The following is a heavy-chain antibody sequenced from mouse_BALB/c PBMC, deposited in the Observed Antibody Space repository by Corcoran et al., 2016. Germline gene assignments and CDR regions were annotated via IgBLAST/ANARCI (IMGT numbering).Heavy chain of an antibody. V-gene: IGHV9-3*01. CDR1: GYTFTTYG. D-gene: IGHD2-5*01. CDR3: ARYYSNY. Sequence: QIQLVQSGPELKKPGETVKISCKASGYTFTTYGMSWVKQAPGKGLKWMGWINTYSGVPTYADDFKGRFAFSLETSASTAYLQINNLKNEDTATYFCARYYSNYWGQGTLVTVSA. CDR2: INTYSGVP. J-gene: IGHJ3*01.